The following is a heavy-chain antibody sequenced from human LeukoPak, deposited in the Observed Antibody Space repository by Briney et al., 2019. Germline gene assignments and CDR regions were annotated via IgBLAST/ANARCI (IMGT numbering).Heavy chain of an antibody. D-gene: IGHD5-12*01. Sequence: SLRLSCAASGFTFDDYAMYWVRQAPGKGLEWVSYISWNGASLDYADSVKGRFTISRDNTQSSLYLQMNSLRPEDTALYFCVKEYASGYDFFDYWGQGVLVTVSS. CDR3: VKEYASGYDFFDY. CDR2: ISWNGASL. CDR1: GFTFDDYA. J-gene: IGHJ4*02. V-gene: IGHV3-9*01.